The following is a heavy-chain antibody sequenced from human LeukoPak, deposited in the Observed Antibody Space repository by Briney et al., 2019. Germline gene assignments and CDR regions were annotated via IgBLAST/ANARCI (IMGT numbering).Heavy chain of an antibody. J-gene: IGHJ4*02. CDR1: GFTFSNYA. Sequence: GGSLRLSCAAPGFTFSNYAMAWVRQAPGKGLEWVSGLSGSGGSTYYADSVKGRFTISRDNSKNTLYLQMNSLGAEDTAVYYCAKGAGYSYGFYYFDYWGQGTLVTVSS. D-gene: IGHD5-18*01. V-gene: IGHV3-23*01. CDR3: AKGAGYSYGFYYFDY. CDR2: LSGSGGST.